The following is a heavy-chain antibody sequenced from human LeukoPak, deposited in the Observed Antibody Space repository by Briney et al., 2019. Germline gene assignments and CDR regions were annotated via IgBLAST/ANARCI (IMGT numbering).Heavy chain of an antibody. Sequence: SETLSLTCAVYGGSFSGYYWSWIRQPPGKGLEWIGEINHSGSTNYSPSLKSRVTISVDTSKNQFSLKLSSVTAADTAVYYCARVQQWLVGVDYWGQGTLVTVSS. CDR3: ARVQQWLVGVDY. CDR2: INHSGST. J-gene: IGHJ4*02. D-gene: IGHD6-19*01. V-gene: IGHV4-34*01. CDR1: GGSFSGYY.